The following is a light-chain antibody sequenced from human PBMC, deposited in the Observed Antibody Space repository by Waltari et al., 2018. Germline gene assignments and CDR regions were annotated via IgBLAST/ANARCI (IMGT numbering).Light chain of an antibody. CDR1: SSNIGSNY. CDR2: RNN. Sequence: QSVLTQPPSASGTPGQRVIISCSGSSSNIGSNYVYWYQQLLGTAPKRLSYRNNHRPSGVPDRFSGSKSGASSSRAVSGLRSEDEAEYYCATWDDRLSDYVFGTGTKV. J-gene: IGLJ1*01. CDR3: ATWDDRLSDYV. V-gene: IGLV1-47*01.